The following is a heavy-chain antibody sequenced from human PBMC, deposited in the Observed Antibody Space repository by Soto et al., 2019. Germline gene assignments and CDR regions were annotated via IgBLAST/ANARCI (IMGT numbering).Heavy chain of an antibody. J-gene: IGHJ3*02. CDR3: ARDTGGSYYDAFDI. V-gene: IGHV1-2*04. CDR2: INPNSGGT. Sequence: DSVKVSCKASGYTFTGYYMHWVRQAPGQGLEWMGWINPNSGGTNYAQKFQGWVTMTRDTSIGTAYMELSRLRSDDTAVYYCARDTGGSYYDAFDIWRERTTVT. D-gene: IGHD1-26*01. CDR1: GYTFTGYY.